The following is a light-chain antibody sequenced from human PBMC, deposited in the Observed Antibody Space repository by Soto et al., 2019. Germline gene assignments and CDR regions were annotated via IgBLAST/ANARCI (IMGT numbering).Light chain of an antibody. CDR3: QVCERFSDHNFV. J-gene: IGLJ1*01. Sequence: SYEPTQPPSVSVSPGQTASTTCGGDNIGTKSVHWYQQRPGQAPVLVVYDDKKRPSGIPERFSGSNSGNTATLTISRVETGDEADYYCQVCERFSDHNFVFGDGTKVTVL. CDR1: NIGTKS. CDR2: DDK. V-gene: IGLV3-21*02.